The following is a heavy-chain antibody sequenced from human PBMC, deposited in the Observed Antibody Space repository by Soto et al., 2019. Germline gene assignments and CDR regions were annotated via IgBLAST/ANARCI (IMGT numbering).Heavy chain of an antibody. CDR2: IKSKTDGGTT. CDR1: GFTFSNAW. CDR3: TTDRYYDCLTGYYNVDYFDY. J-gene: IGHJ4*02. V-gene: IGHV3-15*01. Sequence: GGSLRLSCAASGFTFSNAWMSWVRQAPGKGLEWVGRIKSKTDGGTTDYAAPVKVRFTISRDDSKNTLYLQMNSLKTEDTAVYYCTTDRYYDCLTGYYNVDYFDYWGQGTLVTVSS. D-gene: IGHD3-9*01.